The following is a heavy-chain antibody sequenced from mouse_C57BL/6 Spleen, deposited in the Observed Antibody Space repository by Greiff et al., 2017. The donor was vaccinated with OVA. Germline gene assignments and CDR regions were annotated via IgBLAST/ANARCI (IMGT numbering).Heavy chain of an antibody. D-gene: IGHD3-3*01. CDR2: INPETGGT. J-gene: IGHJ4*01. Sequence: VQLQQSGAELVRPGASVTLSCKASGYTFTDYEMHWVKQTPVHGLEWIGAINPETGGTAYNQKFKGKAILTADKSSRTAYMELRSLTSEDSAVYYCTRTSRTPMDYWGQGTSVTVSS. V-gene: IGHV1-15*01. CDR1: GYTFTDYE. CDR3: TRTSRTPMDY.